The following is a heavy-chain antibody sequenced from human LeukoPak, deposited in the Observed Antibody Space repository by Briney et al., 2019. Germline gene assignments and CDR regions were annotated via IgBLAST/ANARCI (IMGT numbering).Heavy chain of an antibody. CDR2: ISAYNGNT. Sequence: ASGKGSCKASGYTFARYGISWVGQARGQGKEWRGWISAYNGNTNYAQKLQGRVTMTTDTSTSTAYMELRSPRSDDTAVYYCARAHIRYDSSGYYLWDYWGQGTLVTVSS. CDR1: GYTFARYG. D-gene: IGHD3-22*01. J-gene: IGHJ4*02. V-gene: IGHV1-18*01. CDR3: ARAHIRYDSSGYYLWDY.